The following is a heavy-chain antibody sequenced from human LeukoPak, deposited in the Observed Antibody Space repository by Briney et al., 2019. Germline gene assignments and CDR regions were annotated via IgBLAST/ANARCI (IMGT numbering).Heavy chain of an antibody. J-gene: IGHJ6*03. V-gene: IGHV1-2*02. CDR2: IKPNSGGT. CDR3: ARDSRGSGSYYFNYYYYYMDV. Sequence: GASVKVSCKASGYSFADYYMHWVRQAPGQGLEWMGWIKPNSGGTRSAQKFQDRVTMTTDTSTSTAYMELRSLRSDDTAVYYCARDSRGSGSYYFNYYYYYMDVWGKGTTVTISS. D-gene: IGHD3-10*01. CDR1: GYSFADYY.